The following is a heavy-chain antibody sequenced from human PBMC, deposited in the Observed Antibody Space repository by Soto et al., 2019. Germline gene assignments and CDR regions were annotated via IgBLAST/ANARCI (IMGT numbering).Heavy chain of an antibody. Sequence: ASVKVSCKASGYTFTSYAMHWVRQAPGQRLEWMGWINAGNGNTKYSQKFQGRVTITRDTSASTAYMELSSLRSEDTAVYYCARVWAYSSSSLWFDPWGQGTLVTVYS. CDR2: INAGNGNT. CDR3: ARVWAYSSSSLWFDP. V-gene: IGHV1-3*01. D-gene: IGHD6-6*01. J-gene: IGHJ5*02. CDR1: GYTFTSYA.